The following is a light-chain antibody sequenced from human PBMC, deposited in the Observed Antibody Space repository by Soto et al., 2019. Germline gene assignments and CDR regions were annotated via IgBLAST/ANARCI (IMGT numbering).Light chain of an antibody. CDR1: QSLGTS. CDR2: GAS. CDR3: QDSSYPPYN. V-gene: IGKV1-39*01. J-gene: IGKJ2*01. Sequence: DIQMTQSPSSLSASVGDRVTITCRASQSLGTSLNWFQQKPGKAPNLLISGASNLQSGVPSRFSGSGSGTYFTLAITTLQPEDFATDYCQDSSYPPYNFGQGTKLEVK.